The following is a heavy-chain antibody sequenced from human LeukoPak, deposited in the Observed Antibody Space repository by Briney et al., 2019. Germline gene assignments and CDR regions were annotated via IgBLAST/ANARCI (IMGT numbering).Heavy chain of an antibody. Sequence: ASVKVSCKASGGTFSSYAISWVRQAPGQGLEWMGGIIPIFGTANYAQKFQGRVTITADESTSTAYMELGSLRSEDTAVYYCARSGVPTFDFWSGYTFDYWGQGTLVTVSS. CDR3: ARSGVPTFDFWSGYTFDY. V-gene: IGHV1-69*13. J-gene: IGHJ4*02. D-gene: IGHD3-3*01. CDR1: GGTFSSYA. CDR2: IIPIFGTA.